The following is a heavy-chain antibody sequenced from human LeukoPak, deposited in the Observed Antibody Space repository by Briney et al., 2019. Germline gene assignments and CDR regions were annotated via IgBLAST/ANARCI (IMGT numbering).Heavy chain of an antibody. CDR2: ISSSSSYI. J-gene: IGHJ3*02. V-gene: IGHV3-21*01. Sequence: GGSLRLSCAASGFTLSSYSMNWVRQAPGKGLEWVSSISSSSSYIYYADSVKGRFTISRDNARNSLYLQMNSLRAEDTAVYYCXXXXGXYYDXRGAFDIWGQGTMVTVSS. CDR3: XXXXGXYYDXRGAFDI. CDR1: GFTLSSYS. D-gene: IGHD3-22*01.